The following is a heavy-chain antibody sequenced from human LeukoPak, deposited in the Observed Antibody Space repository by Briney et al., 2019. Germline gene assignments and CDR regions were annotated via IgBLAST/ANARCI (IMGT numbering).Heavy chain of an antibody. J-gene: IGHJ5*02. V-gene: IGHV4-39*07. CDR2: IYYSGST. Sequence: PSETLSLTCIVSSGSISSDQSYWGWIRQPPGKGLEWLGTIYYSGSTYINPSLRGRVTLSVDTSKNQYSLRLNSVTAADTAVYYCARGGDILETNWFDPWGQGTLVTVSS. CDR3: ARGGDILETNWFDP. D-gene: IGHD3-9*01. CDR1: SGSISSDQSY.